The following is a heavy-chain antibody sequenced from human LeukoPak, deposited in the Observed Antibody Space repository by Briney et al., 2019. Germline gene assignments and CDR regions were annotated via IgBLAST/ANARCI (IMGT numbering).Heavy chain of an antibody. CDR2: ISSNGGST. J-gene: IGHJ4*02. D-gene: IGHD6-19*01. CDR1: GFTFSTYT. Sequence: GGSLGLSCSASGFTFSTYTMHWVRQAPGKGLEYVSAISSNGGSTYYADSVKGRFTISRDNSKNTLYLQMSSLRAEDTAVYYCVKGISSGFDYWGQGTLVTASS. CDR3: VKGISSGFDY. V-gene: IGHV3-64D*06.